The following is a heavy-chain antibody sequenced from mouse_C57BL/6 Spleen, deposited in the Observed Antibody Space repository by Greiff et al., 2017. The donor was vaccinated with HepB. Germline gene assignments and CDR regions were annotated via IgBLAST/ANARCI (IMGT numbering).Heavy chain of an antibody. CDR1: GYTFTDYE. D-gene: IGHD1-1*01. CDR2: IDPETGGT. CDR3: TRGTTVGYAMDY. J-gene: IGHJ4*01. Sequence: VQGVESGAELVRPGASVTLSCKASGYTFTDYEMHWVKQTPVHGLEWIGAIDPETGGTAYNQKFKGKAILTADKSSSTAYMELRSLTSEDSAVYYCTRGTTVGYAMDYWGQGTSVTVSS. V-gene: IGHV1-15*01.